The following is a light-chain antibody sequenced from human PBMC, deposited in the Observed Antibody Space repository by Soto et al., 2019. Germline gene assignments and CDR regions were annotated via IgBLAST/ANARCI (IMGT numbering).Light chain of an antibody. V-gene: IGLV1-40*01. CDR3: QSYDSSLSGVV. J-gene: IGLJ2*01. CDR1: SSNIGAGYD. CDR2: GNS. Sequence: QSVLTQPPSVSGAAGQRVTISCTGSSSNIGAGYDVHWYQQLPGTAPKLLIYGNSNRPSGVPDRFSGSKSGTSASLAITGLQAEDEADYYCQSYDSSLSGVVFGGGTKPTVL.